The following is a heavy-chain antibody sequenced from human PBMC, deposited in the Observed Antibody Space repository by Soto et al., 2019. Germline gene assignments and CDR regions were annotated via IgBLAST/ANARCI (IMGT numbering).Heavy chain of an antibody. J-gene: IGHJ4*02. D-gene: IGHD3-22*01. CDR3: ARDKAYYDSSGYHSLFDY. CDR1: GFTFSNYW. V-gene: IGHV3-7*01. Sequence: EVQLVESGGGLVQPGGSLRLSCAASGFTFSNYWMSWVRQAPGKGLEWVANIKQDGSEKYYVDSVEGRFTISRDKAKNSLYLQMNSVRAEDTAVYYCARDKAYYDSSGYHSLFDYWGQGTLVTVSS. CDR2: IKQDGSEK.